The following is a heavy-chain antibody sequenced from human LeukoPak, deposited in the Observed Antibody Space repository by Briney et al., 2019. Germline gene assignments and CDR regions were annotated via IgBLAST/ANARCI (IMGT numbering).Heavy chain of an antibody. V-gene: IGHV3-11*01. CDR3: ARFTGLDTDHYYYYGMDV. CDR1: GFTFSDYY. D-gene: IGHD3/OR15-3a*01. Sequence: GGSLRLSCAASGFTFSDYYMSWNRQAPGKGLEWVSYISSSGSTIYYADSVKGRFTTSRDNAKNSLYLQMNSLRAEDTAVYYCARFTGLDTDHYYYYGMDVWGQGTTVTVSS. CDR2: ISSSGSTI. J-gene: IGHJ6*02.